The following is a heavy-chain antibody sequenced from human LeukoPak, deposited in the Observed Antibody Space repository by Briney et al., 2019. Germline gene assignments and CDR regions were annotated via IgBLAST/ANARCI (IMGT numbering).Heavy chain of an antibody. V-gene: IGHV4-59*11. CDR1: GGSISSHY. D-gene: IGHD1-7*01. Sequence: PSETLSLTCTVSGGSISSHYWRWIRQPPGKGLEWIGYIYYSGSTNYNPSLKSRVTISVDTSKNQFSLKLSSVTAAVTAVYYCARRRAYNWNYGGWFDPWGQGTLVTVSS. J-gene: IGHJ5*02. CDR2: IYYSGST. CDR3: ARRRAYNWNYGGWFDP.